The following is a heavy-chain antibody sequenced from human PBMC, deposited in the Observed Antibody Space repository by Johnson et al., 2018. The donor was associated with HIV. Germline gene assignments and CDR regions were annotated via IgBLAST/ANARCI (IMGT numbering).Heavy chain of an antibody. CDR3: ATDLAAVGSGAFDI. V-gene: IGHV3-15*01. D-gene: IGHD6-13*01. J-gene: IGHJ3*02. Sequence: EVQLVESGGGLVKPGGSLRLSCAASGFTFINAWMSWVRQAPGKGLAWVGRIYSKTDGGTTDYAAPVKGRFTISRDNSKNTLCLEMNRLKTEDTAVYYCATDLAAVGSGAFDIWGQGTMVTVSS. CDR2: IYSKTDGGTT. CDR1: GFTFINAW.